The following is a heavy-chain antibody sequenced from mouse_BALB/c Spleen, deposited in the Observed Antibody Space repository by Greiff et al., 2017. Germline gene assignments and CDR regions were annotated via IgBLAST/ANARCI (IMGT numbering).Heavy chain of an antibody. CDR1: GFSLTSYG. Sequence: QVQLQQSGPGLVAPSQSLSITCTVSGFSLTSYGVHWVRQPPGKGLEWLGVIWAGGSTNYNSALMSRLSISKDNSKSQVFLKMNSLQTDDTAMYYCARYRSPYYYAMDYWGQGTSVTVSS. V-gene: IGHV2-9*02. J-gene: IGHJ4*01. CDR2: IWAGGST. CDR3: ARYRSPYYYAMDY.